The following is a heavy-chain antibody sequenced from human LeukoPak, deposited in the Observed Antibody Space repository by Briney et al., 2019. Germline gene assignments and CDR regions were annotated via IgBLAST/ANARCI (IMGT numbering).Heavy chain of an antibody. D-gene: IGHD2-8*01. CDR1: GASITSTNW. CDR3: SRENGAFSPFGY. J-gene: IGHJ4*02. V-gene: IGHV4-4*02. CDR2: VSLSGLT. Sequence: PSETLSLTCAVSGASITSTNWWSWVRQPPGQGLEGIGEVSLSGLTTYNPSLRSRIIMALDTSKNHLSLHLTSVPAADTAVYYCSRENGAFSPFGYWGQGYLVTVLS.